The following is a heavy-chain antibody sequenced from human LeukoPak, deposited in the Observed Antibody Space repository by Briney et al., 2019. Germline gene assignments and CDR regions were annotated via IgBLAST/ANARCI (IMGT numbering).Heavy chain of an antibody. CDR1: GFTFSSYD. CDR3: AREGITMVRGVIVYYGMDV. J-gene: IGHJ6*04. V-gene: IGHV3-13*05. Sequence: QTGGSLRLSCAASGFTFSSYDMHWVRQATGKGLEWVSAIGTAGDPYYPGSVKGRFTISRENAKNSLYLQMNSLRAGDTAVYYCAREGITMVRGVIVYYGMDVWGKGTTVTVSS. D-gene: IGHD3-10*01. CDR2: IGTAGDP.